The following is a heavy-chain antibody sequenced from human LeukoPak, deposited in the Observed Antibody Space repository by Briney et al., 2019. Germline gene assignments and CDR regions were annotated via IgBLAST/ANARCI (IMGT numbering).Heavy chain of an antibody. J-gene: IGHJ6*02. V-gene: IGHV4-34*01. CDR2: INHSGST. CDR1: GGSFSGYY. CDR3: ARLYAHSFGMAV. Sequence: SETLSLTCAVYGGSFSGYYWSWIRQPPGKGLEWIGEINHSGSTYYNPSLKSRVTMSVDMSDNQFSLKLSSVTAADTAVYYCARLYAHSFGMAVWGQGTTVTVSS. D-gene: IGHD5/OR15-5a*01.